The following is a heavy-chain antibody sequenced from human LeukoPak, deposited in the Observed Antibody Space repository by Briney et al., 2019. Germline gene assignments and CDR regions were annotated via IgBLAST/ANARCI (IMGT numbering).Heavy chain of an antibody. Sequence: PGGSLRLSCVASGFTLNTYAMNWVRQAPGKGLEWVTYISSSSSTIYYADSVKGRFTISRDNAKNTLFLQMNSLRAEDTAVYYCARVRYCDYWGQGTLVTVSS. CDR1: GFTLNTYA. CDR2: ISSSSSTI. V-gene: IGHV3-48*04. J-gene: IGHJ4*02. CDR3: ARVRYCDY. D-gene: IGHD1-14*01.